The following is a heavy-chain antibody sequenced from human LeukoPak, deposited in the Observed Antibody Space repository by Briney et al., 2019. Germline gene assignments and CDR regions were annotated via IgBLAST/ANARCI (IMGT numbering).Heavy chain of an antibody. CDR1: GFTFDDYA. CDR2: ISWNSGSI. V-gene: IGHV3-9*01. CDR3: AKVITGDLDAFDI. Sequence: PGGSLRLSCAASGFTFDDYAMRWVRQAPGKGLEWVSGISWNSGSIGYADSVKGRFTISRDNAKNSLYLQMNSLRAEDTALYYCAKVITGDLDAFDIWGQGTMVTVSS. D-gene: IGHD7-27*01. J-gene: IGHJ3*02.